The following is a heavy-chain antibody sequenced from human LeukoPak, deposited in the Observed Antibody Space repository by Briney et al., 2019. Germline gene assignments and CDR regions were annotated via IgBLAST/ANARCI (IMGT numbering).Heavy chain of an antibody. Sequence: GVLRLSCVASGFTFSRYSMNWVRQAPGKGLEWVSSISSGSSYIYYADSVKGRFTISRDNAKNSLYLQMNSLGAEDTAVYYCASGSGYCSGGSCSDYWGQGTLVTVSS. CDR1: GFTFSRYS. CDR2: ISSGSSYI. CDR3: ASGSGYCSGGSCSDY. J-gene: IGHJ4*02. V-gene: IGHV3-21*01. D-gene: IGHD2-15*01.